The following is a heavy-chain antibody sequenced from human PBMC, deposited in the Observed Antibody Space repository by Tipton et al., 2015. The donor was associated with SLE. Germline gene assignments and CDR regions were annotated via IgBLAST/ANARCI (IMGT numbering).Heavy chain of an antibody. Sequence: SLRLSCAASGFTFGSYGMHWVRQAPGKGLEWVAVIWYDGSNKYYADSVKGRFTISRDNSKNTLYLQMNSLRAEDTAVYYCAISLAVAALGYFQHWGQGTLVTVSS. D-gene: IGHD6-19*01. V-gene: IGHV3-33*01. CDR2: IWYDGSNK. CDR3: AISLAVAALGYFQH. CDR1: GFTFGSYG. J-gene: IGHJ1*01.